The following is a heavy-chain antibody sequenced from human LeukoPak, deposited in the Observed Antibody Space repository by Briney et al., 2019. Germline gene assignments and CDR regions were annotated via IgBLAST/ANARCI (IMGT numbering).Heavy chain of an antibody. CDR2: INHSGST. CDR3: ARGLTRGSGSYYHY. CDR1: GGSFSGYY. J-gene: IGHJ1*01. D-gene: IGHD1-26*01. V-gene: IGHV4-34*01. Sequence: PSETLSLTCAVYGGSFSGYYWSWIRQPPGKGLEWIGEINHSGSTNYNSSLKSRVAISVDTSKNQFSLKLSSVTAADTAVYYCARGLTRGSGSYYHYWGQGTLVTVSS.